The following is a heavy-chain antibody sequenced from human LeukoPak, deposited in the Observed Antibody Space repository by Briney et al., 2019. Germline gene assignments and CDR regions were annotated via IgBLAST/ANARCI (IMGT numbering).Heavy chain of an antibody. CDR1: GFTLRSFA. CDR2: IRFDGSKD. CDR3: ARDPYSGSYFPNLYYYYMDV. Sequence: GRSLRPSCAAAGFTLRSFAMDWVRLAPGKGMEWAAFIRFDGSKDYYADSVKGRFTISRDNDRNTLYLQMISMRAEDTAVYYCARDPYSGSYFPNLYYYYMDVWGKGTTVTISS. J-gene: IGHJ6*03. D-gene: IGHD1-26*01. V-gene: IGHV3-30*02.